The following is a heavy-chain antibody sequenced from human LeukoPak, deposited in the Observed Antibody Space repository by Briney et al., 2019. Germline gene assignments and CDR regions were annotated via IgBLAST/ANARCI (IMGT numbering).Heavy chain of an antibody. Sequence: PGGSLRLSCAASGFTFSSYWMSWVRQAPGKGLEWVANIKQDGSEKYYVDSVKGRFTISRDNSKNTLYLQMNSLRAEDTAVYYCAKRSSVTGMGMDVWGQGTTVTVSS. CDR2: IKQDGSEK. CDR1: GFTFSSYW. J-gene: IGHJ6*02. D-gene: IGHD4-17*01. V-gene: IGHV3-7*03. CDR3: AKRSSVTGMGMDV.